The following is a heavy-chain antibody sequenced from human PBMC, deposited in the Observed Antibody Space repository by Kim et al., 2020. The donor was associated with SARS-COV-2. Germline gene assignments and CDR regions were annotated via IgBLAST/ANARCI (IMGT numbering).Heavy chain of an antibody. D-gene: IGHD6-13*01. CDR1: GFTFSSYA. V-gene: IGHV3-23*01. CDR3: AKGIGVPEPSSWYYFDY. CDR2: ISGSGGST. Sequence: GGSLRLSCAASGFTFSSYAMSWVRQAPGKGLEWVSAISGSGGSTYYADSVKGRFTISRDNSKNTLYLQMNSLRAEDTAVYYCAKGIGVPEPSSWYYFDYWGQGTLVTVSS. J-gene: IGHJ4*02.